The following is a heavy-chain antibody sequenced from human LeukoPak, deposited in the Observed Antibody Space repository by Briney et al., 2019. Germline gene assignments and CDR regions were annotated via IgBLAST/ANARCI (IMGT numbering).Heavy chain of an antibody. CDR3: TRQRRYYDSSGNNNSYYYYYMDV. Sequence: PGGSLRLSCAASGFTFSGSAMHCVRQASGKGLEWVGRIRSKANSYATAYAASVKGRFTISRDDSKNTAYLQMNSLKTEDTAVYYCTRQRRYYDSSGNNNSYYYYYMDVWGKGTTVTVSS. V-gene: IGHV3-73*01. J-gene: IGHJ6*03. D-gene: IGHD3-22*01. CDR2: IRSKANSYAT. CDR1: GFTFSGSA.